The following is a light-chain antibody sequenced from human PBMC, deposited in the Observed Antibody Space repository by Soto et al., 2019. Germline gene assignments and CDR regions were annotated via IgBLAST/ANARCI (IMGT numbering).Light chain of an antibody. CDR1: QSISSW. CDR3: QQYNNWPFS. CDR2: DAS. J-gene: IGKJ5*01. V-gene: IGKV1-5*01. Sequence: DIQMTQSPSTLSASVGDIVTITCRASQSISSWLAWYQQKPGKAPKLLIYDASSLESGVPSRFSGTGSETDFTLTISGLQSEDSAIYFCQQYNNWPFSFGQGTRLEIK.